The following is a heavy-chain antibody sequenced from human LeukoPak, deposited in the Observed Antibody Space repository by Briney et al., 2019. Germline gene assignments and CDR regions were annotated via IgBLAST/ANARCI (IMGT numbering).Heavy chain of an antibody. CDR3: ARSDGYGLIGI. CDR2: IYHSGST. Sequence: PSETLSLTCTVSGYSISSDYYWGWIRQPPGRGLEWIGTIYHSGSTYYNPSLKSRVIILFDTAKNHFSLNLSSVTAADTAVYYCARSDGYGLIGIWGQGTMVTVSS. D-gene: IGHD3-10*01. J-gene: IGHJ3*02. CDR1: GYSISSDYY. V-gene: IGHV4-38-2*02.